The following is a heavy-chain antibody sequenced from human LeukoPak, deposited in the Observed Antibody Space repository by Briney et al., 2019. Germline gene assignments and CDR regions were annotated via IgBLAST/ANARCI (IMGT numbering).Heavy chain of an antibody. Sequence: GGSLRLSCAASGFTFSSYSMTWVRQAPGKGLEWVSSISSSSSYIYYADSVKGRFTISRDNAKNSLYLQMNSLRAEDTAVYYCARGVGDAFDIWGQGTMVTVSS. J-gene: IGHJ3*02. CDR3: ARGVGDAFDI. CDR1: GFTFSSYS. CDR2: ISSSSSYI. V-gene: IGHV3-21*01. D-gene: IGHD2-15*01.